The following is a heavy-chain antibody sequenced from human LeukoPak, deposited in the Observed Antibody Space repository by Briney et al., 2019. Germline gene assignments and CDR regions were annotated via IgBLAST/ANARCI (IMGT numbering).Heavy chain of an antibody. Sequence: HPGGSLRLSCAASGFTFSSYAMSWVRHAPGKGLERISAISSNRASTYYADSVKGRFTISRDNSENTLYLQMNSLRVEDSAVYYCAKGGTYYYDSWGQGTLVTVSS. CDR1: GFTFSSYA. CDR3: AKGGTYYYDS. V-gene: IGHV3-23*01. J-gene: IGHJ4*02. CDR2: ISSNRAST.